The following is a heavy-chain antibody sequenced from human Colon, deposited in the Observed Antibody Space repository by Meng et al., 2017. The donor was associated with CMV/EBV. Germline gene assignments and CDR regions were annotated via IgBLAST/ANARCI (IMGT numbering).Heavy chain of an antibody. Sequence: GSLRLSCAVSGGSLSGYQWSWIRQSPGKGLEWIGEINHRGSINYKSSLRNRVTISVDTSKNQFSLKLSSVTAADTAVYYCARGGGFLHGSMVHFDSWGQGTLVTVSS. D-gene: IGHD2-8*01. J-gene: IGHJ4*02. CDR1: GGSLSGYQ. CDR3: ARGGGFLHGSMVHFDS. V-gene: IGHV4-34*01. CDR2: INHRGSI.